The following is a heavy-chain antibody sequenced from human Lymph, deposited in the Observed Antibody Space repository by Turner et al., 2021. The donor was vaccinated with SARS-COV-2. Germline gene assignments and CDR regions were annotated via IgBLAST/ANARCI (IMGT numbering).Heavy chain of an antibody. V-gene: IGHV3-53*02. D-gene: IGHD1-1*01. Sequence: EVQLVETGGGLIQPGGSLRLSCAASGFIVSSNYMNWVRQAPGKGLEWVSLIYSGGSTYYAVSVKGRFTISRDNSKNTLYLQMNSLRAEDTAVYYCARDLQLYGMDVWGQGTTVTVSS. CDR1: GFIVSSNY. J-gene: IGHJ6*02. CDR3: ARDLQLYGMDV. CDR2: IYSGGST.